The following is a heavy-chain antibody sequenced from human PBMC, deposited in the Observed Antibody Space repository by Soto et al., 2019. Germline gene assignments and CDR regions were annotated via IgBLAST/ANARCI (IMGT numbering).Heavy chain of an antibody. V-gene: IGHV5-51*01. CDR3: ARQLAGYYDSSGLTP. J-gene: IGHJ5*02. CDR1: GYSFTSYW. D-gene: IGHD3-22*01. CDR2: IYPGDSDT. Sequence: PGESLKISCKGSGYSFTSYWIGWVRQMPGKGLEWMGIIYPGDSDTRYSPSFQGQVTISADKSISTAYLQWSSLKASDTAMYYCARQLAGYYDSSGLTPWGQGTLVTVSS.